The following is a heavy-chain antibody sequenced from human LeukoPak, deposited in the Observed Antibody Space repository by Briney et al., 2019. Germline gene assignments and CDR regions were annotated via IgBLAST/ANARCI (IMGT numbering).Heavy chain of an antibody. D-gene: IGHD3-9*01. CDR2: IYTSGST. J-gene: IGHJ3*02. CDR1: YGSISDHY. CDR3: ARQDILTGFDAFDI. V-gene: IGHV4-4*07. Sequence: PSETLSLTCTVSYGSISDHYWNWIRQPAGKGMEWLGRIYTSGSTNYSPSLKSRVSISIDTSKNQFSLKLSSATAADTAVYYCARQDILTGFDAFDIWGQGTMVSVSS.